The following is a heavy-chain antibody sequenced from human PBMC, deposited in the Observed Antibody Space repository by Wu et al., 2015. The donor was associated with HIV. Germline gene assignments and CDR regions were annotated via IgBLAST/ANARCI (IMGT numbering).Heavy chain of an antibody. CDR2: INPNSGGT. CDR3: ARDTDSSGYYSYFDY. Sequence: QVQLVQSGAEVKKPGASVKVSCKASGYTFTGYYMHWVRQAPGQGLEWMGWINPNSGGTNYAQKFQGRVTMTRDTSISTAYMELSRLRSDDTAVYYCARDTDSSGYYSYFDYWGQGTLVTVSS. CDR1: GYTFTGYY. J-gene: IGHJ4*02. D-gene: IGHD3-22*01. V-gene: IGHV1-2*02.